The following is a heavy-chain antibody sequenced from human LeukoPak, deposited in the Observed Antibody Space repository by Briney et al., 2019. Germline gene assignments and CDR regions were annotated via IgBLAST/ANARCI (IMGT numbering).Heavy chain of an antibody. CDR3: ARDPGRGSSLSYYYYYMDV. Sequence: GASVKVSCKASGYTFTGYYMHWVRQAPGQGLEWMGWINPNSGGTNYAQKFQGRVTMTRDTSISTAYMELSRLRSDDTAVYYCARDPGRGSSLSYYYYYMDVWGKGTTVTVSS. D-gene: IGHD6-6*01. CDR2: INPNSGGT. J-gene: IGHJ6*03. V-gene: IGHV1-2*02. CDR1: GYTFTGYY.